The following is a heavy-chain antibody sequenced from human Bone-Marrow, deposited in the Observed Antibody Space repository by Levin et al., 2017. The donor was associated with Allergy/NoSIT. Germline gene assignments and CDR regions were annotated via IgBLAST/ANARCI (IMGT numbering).Heavy chain of an antibody. CDR3: ATARLTDTANDY. CDR1: GYTFTSYY. J-gene: IGHJ4*02. D-gene: IGHD5-18*01. V-gene: IGHV1-46*01. CDR2: INPSGGST. Sequence: GESLKISCKASGYTFTSYYMHWVRQAPGQGLEWMGIINPSGGSTSYAQKFQGRVTMTRDTSTSTVYMELSSLRSEDTAVYYCATARLTDTANDYWGQGTLVTVSS.